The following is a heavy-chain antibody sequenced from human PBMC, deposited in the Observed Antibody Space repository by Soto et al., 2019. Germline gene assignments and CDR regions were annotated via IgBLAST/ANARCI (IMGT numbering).Heavy chain of an antibody. V-gene: IGHV3-30-3*01. D-gene: IGHD3-9*01. CDR2: ISYDGNIK. CDR1: GFTFSSYA. Sequence: QVQLVESGGGVVQPGRSLRLSCAASGFTFSSYAIHWVRQAPGKGLEWVAVISYDGNIKYYADSVKGRFTISRDNSKSTLYLQINSLRDEDAAVYYCTRGWHYDILTAYPTPNFDYWGQGILVTVSS. J-gene: IGHJ4*02. CDR3: TRGWHYDILTAYPTPNFDY.